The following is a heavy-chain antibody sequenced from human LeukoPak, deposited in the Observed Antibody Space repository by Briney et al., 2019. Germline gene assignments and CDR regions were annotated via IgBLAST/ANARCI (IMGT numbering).Heavy chain of an antibody. CDR3: AKGSAVPDIYFDY. Sequence: GGSLRLSCAAAGFTFRSYAMNWVRQGPGKGLEWVSTMSASDAGTYYADSVKGRFTISRDNSKNTLYLQMNSLRAEDTAVYYCAKGSAVPDIYFDYWGQGTLVTVSS. CDR2: MSASDAGT. CDR1: GFTFRSYA. V-gene: IGHV3-23*01. J-gene: IGHJ4*02. D-gene: IGHD6-19*01.